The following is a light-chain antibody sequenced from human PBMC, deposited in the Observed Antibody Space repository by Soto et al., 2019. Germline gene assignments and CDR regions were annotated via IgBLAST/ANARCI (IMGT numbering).Light chain of an antibody. Sequence: ESVLTQSPSTLSLSPGSRATLGCRASQSVSSNLAWYQQKPGQAPRILIYYISTRATGIPARFSGSGYGTEFNLTINSLQSEDSAVYYCQQHNQWPITFGQGTRLEIK. V-gene: IGKV3D-15*01. CDR1: QSVSSN. J-gene: IGKJ5*01. CDR3: QQHNQWPIT. CDR2: YIS.